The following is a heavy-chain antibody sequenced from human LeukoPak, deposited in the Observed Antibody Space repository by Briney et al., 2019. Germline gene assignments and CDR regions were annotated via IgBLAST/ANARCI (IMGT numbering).Heavy chain of an antibody. J-gene: IGHJ4*02. Sequence: EGSLRLSCAASGFTFSSYWMTWVRQAPGKGLEWVANIKQDGSEKYYVDSVKGRFTISRDNAKNSLYLQMNSLRAEDTAVYYCTRDTDCSGGTCYSFYDYWGQGTLVTVSS. D-gene: IGHD2-15*01. CDR1: GFTFSSYW. CDR3: TRDTDCSGGTCYSFYDY. V-gene: IGHV3-7*01. CDR2: IKQDGSEK.